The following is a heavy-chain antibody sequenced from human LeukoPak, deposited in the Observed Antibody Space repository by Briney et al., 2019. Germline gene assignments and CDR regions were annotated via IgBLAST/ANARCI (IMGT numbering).Heavy chain of an antibody. Sequence: PSETLSLTCTVSGGSISSYYWSWIRQPPGKGLVWIGYIYYSGSTNYNPSLKSRVTISVDTSKNQFSLKLSSVTAADTAVYYCARATVSNWFDPWGQGTLVTVSS. CDR1: GGSISSYY. CDR2: IYYSGST. CDR3: ARATVSNWFDP. D-gene: IGHD4-17*01. J-gene: IGHJ5*02. V-gene: IGHV4-59*08.